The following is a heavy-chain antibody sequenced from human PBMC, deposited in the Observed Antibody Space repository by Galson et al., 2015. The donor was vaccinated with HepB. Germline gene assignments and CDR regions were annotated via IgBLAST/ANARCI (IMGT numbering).Heavy chain of an antibody. CDR2: ISSSSSYT. D-gene: IGHD5-12*01. Sequence: SLRLSCAASGFTFSDYYMSWIRQAPGKGLEWVSYISSSSSYTNYADSVKGRFTISRDNAKNSLYLQMNSLRAEDTAVYYCARDIEGYSGYDHFDYWGQGTLVTVSS. CDR3: ARDIEGYSGYDHFDY. CDR1: GFTFSDYY. V-gene: IGHV3-11*06. J-gene: IGHJ4*02.